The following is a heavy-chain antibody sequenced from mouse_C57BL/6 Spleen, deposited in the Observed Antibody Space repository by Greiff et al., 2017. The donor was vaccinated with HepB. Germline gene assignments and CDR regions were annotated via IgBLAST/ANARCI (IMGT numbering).Heavy chain of an antibody. CDR1: GYTFTSYW. V-gene: IGHV1-74*01. CDR2: IHPSDSDT. CDR3: ARDGNYVGFAY. Sequence: QVQLQQPGAELVKPGASVKVSCKASGYTFTSYWMHWVKQRPGQGLEWIGRIHPSDSDTNYNQKFKGKATLTVDKSSSTAYMELRSLTSEDTAVYYCARDGNYVGFAYWGQGTLVTVSA. D-gene: IGHD2-1*01. J-gene: IGHJ3*01.